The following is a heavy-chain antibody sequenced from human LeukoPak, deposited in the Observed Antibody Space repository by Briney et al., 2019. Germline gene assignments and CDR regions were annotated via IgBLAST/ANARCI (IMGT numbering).Heavy chain of an antibody. V-gene: IGHV4-30-4*08. J-gene: IGHJ5*02. Sequence: PSETLSLTCTVSGGSISSGDYYWSWIRQPPGKGLEWIGYIYYSGSTYYNPSLKSRVTISVDTSKNQFSLKLGSVTAAVTAVYYCARGGETIVVVPAAIENNWFDPWGQGTLVTVSS. D-gene: IGHD2-2*01. CDR1: GGSISSGDYY. CDR3: ARGGETIVVVPAAIENNWFDP. CDR2: IYYSGST.